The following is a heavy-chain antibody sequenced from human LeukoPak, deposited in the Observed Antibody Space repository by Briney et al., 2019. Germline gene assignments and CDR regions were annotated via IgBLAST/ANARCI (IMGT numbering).Heavy chain of an antibody. CDR1: GFTFSAYW. V-gene: IGHV3-7*01. D-gene: IGHD5-12*01. CDR3: ARLTLSANDWCYDY. Sequence: PGGSLRLSCAASGFTFSAYWMRWVRQAPGKGLEWVASIKEDGSEKYYVDSVKGRFTISRDHANNSLYLQMNSLRAEDTAVYYCARLTLSANDWCYDYWGQGSLVTVSS. CDR2: IKEDGSEK. J-gene: IGHJ4*02.